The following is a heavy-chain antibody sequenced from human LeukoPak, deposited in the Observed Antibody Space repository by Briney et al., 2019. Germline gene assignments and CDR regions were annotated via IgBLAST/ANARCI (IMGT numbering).Heavy chain of an antibody. Sequence: SETLSLTCTVSGGSISSSSYYWGWIRQSPGKGLEWIGSIYHSGNTYSNPSLKSRVTISVDTSKNQFSLRLTSVTAADTAVYYCARDNIVEVLVSMWHWFDPWGQGALVTVSS. D-gene: IGHD2-21*01. CDR3: ARDNIVEVLVSMWHWFDP. J-gene: IGHJ5*02. CDR2: IYHSGNT. V-gene: IGHV4-39*07. CDR1: GGSISSSSYY.